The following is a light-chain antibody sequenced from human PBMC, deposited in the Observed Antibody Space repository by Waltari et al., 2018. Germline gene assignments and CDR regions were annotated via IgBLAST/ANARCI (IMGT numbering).Light chain of an antibody. J-gene: IGLJ2*01. CDR3: SSFVRGNNLL. Sequence: QSALPQPPSASGSPVQSVRISCTGASSDVGDFNSVAWYQHPPDQAPKLLIYEVNTRPSGVPNRFSGSKSGYTASLTVSGLQAEDEAFYYCSSFVRGNNLLFGGGTRLTVL. CDR1: SSDVGDFNS. V-gene: IGLV2-8*01. CDR2: EVN.